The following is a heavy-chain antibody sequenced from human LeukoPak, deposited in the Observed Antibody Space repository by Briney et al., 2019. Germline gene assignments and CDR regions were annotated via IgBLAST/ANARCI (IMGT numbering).Heavy chain of an antibody. Sequence: ASVKVSCKASGYTFTGYYMHWVRQAPGQGLEWMGWINPNSGGTNYAQKFQGRVTMTSDTSISTAYMELSRLRSDDTAVYYCAREDDYDFWSGYLNWFDPWGQGTLVTVSS. CDR2: INPNSGGT. V-gene: IGHV1-2*02. CDR1: GYTFTGYY. J-gene: IGHJ5*02. D-gene: IGHD3-3*01. CDR3: AREDDYDFWSGYLNWFDP.